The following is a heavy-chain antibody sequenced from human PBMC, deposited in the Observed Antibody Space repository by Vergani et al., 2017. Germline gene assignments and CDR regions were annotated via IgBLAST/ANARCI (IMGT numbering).Heavy chain of an antibody. J-gene: IGHJ4*02. Sequence: QVQLVQSGAEVKKPGASVKVSCKASGGTFSSYAISWVRQAPGQGLEWMGWMNPNSGNTGYAQKFQGRVTMTRNTSISTAYMELSSLRSEDTAVYYCAKDEGMFDYWGQGTLVTVSS. V-gene: IGHV1-8*02. CDR2: MNPNSGNT. CDR3: AKDEGMFDY. CDR1: GGTFSSYA.